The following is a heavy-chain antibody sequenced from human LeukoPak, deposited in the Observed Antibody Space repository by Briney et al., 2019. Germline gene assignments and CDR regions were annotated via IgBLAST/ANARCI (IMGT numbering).Heavy chain of an antibody. CDR3: ARAGAVAGFDY. CDR1: GFTFSDFT. Sequence: GGSLRLSCAGSGFTFSDFTFSDFTVHWVRQAPGKGLEWVSSISSSSSYIYYADSVKGRFTISRDNAKSSLYLQMNSLRAEDTAVYYCARAGAVAGFDYWGQGTLVTVSS. D-gene: IGHD6-19*01. V-gene: IGHV3-21*01. J-gene: IGHJ4*02. CDR2: ISSSSSYI.